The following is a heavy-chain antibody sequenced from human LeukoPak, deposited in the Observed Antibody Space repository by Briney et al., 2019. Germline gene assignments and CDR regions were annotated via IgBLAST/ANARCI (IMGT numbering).Heavy chain of an antibody. CDR1: GGSISSGNYY. V-gene: IGHV4-30-4*08. J-gene: IGHJ4*02. CDR2: SRYSGNT. D-gene: IGHD1-26*01. Sequence: SETLSLTCTVSGGSISSGNYYCRWIRQPPGKGLEWIGYSRYSGNTYYNPSLKSRITISIDTSKNQFSLKLSSVTAADTAVYYCARELISGLDYWGQGTLVTVSS. CDR3: ARELISGLDY.